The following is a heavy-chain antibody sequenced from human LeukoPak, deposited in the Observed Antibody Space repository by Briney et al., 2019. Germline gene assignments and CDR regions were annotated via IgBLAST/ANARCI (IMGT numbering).Heavy chain of an antibody. D-gene: IGHD2-21*02. V-gene: IGHV1-2*02. CDR3: AHLAYCGGDCYRPWAFDI. CDR2: INPNSGGT. Sequence: ASVKVSCKASGYTFTSYYMHWVRQAPGQGLEWMGWINPNSGGTNYAQKFQGRVTMTRDTSISTAYMELSRLRSDDTAVYYCAHLAYCGGDCYRPWAFDIWGQGTMVTVSS. CDR1: GYTFTSYY. J-gene: IGHJ3*02.